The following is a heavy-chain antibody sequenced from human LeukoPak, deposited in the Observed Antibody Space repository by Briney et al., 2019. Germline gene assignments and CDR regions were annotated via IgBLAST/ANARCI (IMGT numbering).Heavy chain of an antibody. Sequence: SETLSLTCAESGVSLTVVNRSWGPQPPGKGLEWIGYIYYSGSTSYNPSLKSRVTISLDTSKNQFSLELSSVTAADTAVYYCATGYSYGNVESSGQGTLVTVSS. CDR1: GVSLTVVN. V-gene: IGHV4-59*08. J-gene: IGHJ4*02. CDR2: IYYSGST. D-gene: IGHD5-18*01. CDR3: ATGYSYGNVES.